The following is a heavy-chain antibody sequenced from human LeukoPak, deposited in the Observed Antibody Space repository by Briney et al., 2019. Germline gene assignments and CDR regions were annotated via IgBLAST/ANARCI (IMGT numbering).Heavy chain of an antibody. J-gene: IGHJ4*02. D-gene: IGHD5-18*01. CDR2: IYYSGST. Sequence: AETLSLTCTVSGGSISSSSYYWGWIRQPPGKGREWFGSIYYSGSTYYNSSLKSRVTISVDTSKNQFSLKLSSVTGADTAVYYCARPKGLQLWFDYWGQGTLVTVSS. V-gene: IGHV4-39*01. CDR3: ARPKGLQLWFDY. CDR1: GGSISSSSYY.